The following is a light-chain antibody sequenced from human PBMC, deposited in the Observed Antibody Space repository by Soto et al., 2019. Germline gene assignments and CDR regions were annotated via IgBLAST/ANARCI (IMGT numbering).Light chain of an antibody. CDR1: QNITKF. Sequence: DIQMTQSPSSLSASVGDRVTVTCRPSQNITKFLNWYQEKPGKAPKVLIYVTSNLETGVPSRFSGSGSGTEFTLTISSLQPEDFATYYCQQTYSAPGTFGQGTRVEV. CDR3: QQTYSAPGT. CDR2: VTS. J-gene: IGKJ1*01. V-gene: IGKV1-39*01.